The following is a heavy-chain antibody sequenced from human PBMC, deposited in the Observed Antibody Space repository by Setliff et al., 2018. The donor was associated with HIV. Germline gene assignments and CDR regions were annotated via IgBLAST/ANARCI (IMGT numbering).Heavy chain of an antibody. CDR1: GYTFSSYD. CDR3: ARGYASGSGSYYFDY. V-gene: IGHV1-8*02. J-gene: IGHJ4*02. CDR2: MNPHSGNT. Sequence: ASVKVSCKASGYTFSSYDINWVRQATGQGLEWMGWMNPHSGNTGYAQKFRGRITMTRDTSRGTAHMELRSLRSYDPAVYFCARGYASGSGSYYFDYWGQGTLVTVSS. D-gene: IGHD3-16*01.